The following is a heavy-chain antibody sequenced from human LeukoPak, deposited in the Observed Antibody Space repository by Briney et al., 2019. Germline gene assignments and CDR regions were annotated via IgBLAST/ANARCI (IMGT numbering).Heavy chain of an antibody. Sequence: SETLSLTCTVSGGSISSYYWSWIRQPAGKGLEWIGRIYTSGSTNYNPSLKSRVTMSVDTSKNQFSLKLSSVTAADTAVYYCARGGYCSSTSCLTYYYYGMDVWGRGTTVTVSS. V-gene: IGHV4-4*07. D-gene: IGHD2-2*01. CDR1: GGSISSYY. J-gene: IGHJ6*02. CDR3: ARGGYCSSTSCLTYYYYGMDV. CDR2: IYTSGST.